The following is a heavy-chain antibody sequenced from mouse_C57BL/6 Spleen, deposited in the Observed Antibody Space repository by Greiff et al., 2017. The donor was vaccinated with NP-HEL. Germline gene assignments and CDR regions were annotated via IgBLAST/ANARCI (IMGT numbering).Heavy chain of an antibody. D-gene: IGHD2-4*01. CDR3: ARPLYDYDSFAY. CDR2: INRNNGGT. V-gene: IGHV1-18*01. Sequence: VQLQQSGPELVKPGASVKIPCKASGYTFTDYNMDWVKQSHGKSLEWIGDINRNNGGTIYNQKVKGKDTLTVDKSSSTAYMELRSLTSEDTAVYYCARPLYDYDSFAYWGQGTLVTVSA. CDR1: GYTFTDYN. J-gene: IGHJ3*01.